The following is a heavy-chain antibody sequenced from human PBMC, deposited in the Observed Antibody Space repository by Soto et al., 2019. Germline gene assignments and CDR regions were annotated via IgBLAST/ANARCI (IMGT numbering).Heavy chain of an antibody. CDR1: GFTFSSYS. D-gene: IGHD3-10*01. Sequence: XESLSLSCAASGFTFSSYSRNWVRQAPGKGLEWVSSISSSSSYICYADSVKGRFTISRDNAKNSLYLQMNSLRAEDTAVYYCARGIRGAKRDYNWFDPWGQGTLVTVSS. J-gene: IGHJ5*02. CDR3: ARGIRGAKRDYNWFDP. CDR2: ISSSSSYI. V-gene: IGHV3-21*01.